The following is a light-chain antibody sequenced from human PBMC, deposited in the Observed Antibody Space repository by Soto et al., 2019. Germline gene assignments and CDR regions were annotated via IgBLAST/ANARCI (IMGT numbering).Light chain of an antibody. CDR3: SSYTSSSTLVV. Sequence: QSALPQPASVSGSPGQSITISCTGTSSDVGGYNYVSWYQQHPGKAPKLMIYDVSNRPSGVSNRFSGSKSGNTASLTISGRQAEDEADYYCSSYTSSSTLVVFGGGTKVTVL. V-gene: IGLV2-14*01. CDR2: DVS. J-gene: IGLJ2*01. CDR1: SSDVGGYNY.